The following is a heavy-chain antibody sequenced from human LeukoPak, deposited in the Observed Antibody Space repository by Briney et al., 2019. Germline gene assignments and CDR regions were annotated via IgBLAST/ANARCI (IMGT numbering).Heavy chain of an antibody. CDR3: ARDLGNWEKREWYFDL. Sequence: PGGSLRLSCAASEFTFSSYSINWVRQAPGKGLEWVSYISSSSSNIYYADSVKGRFTISRDNAKNSLYLQMNSLRAEDTAVYYCARDLGNWEKREWYFDLWGRGTLVTVSS. CDR2: ISSSSSNI. J-gene: IGHJ2*01. D-gene: IGHD1-1*01. V-gene: IGHV3-48*04. CDR1: EFTFSSYS.